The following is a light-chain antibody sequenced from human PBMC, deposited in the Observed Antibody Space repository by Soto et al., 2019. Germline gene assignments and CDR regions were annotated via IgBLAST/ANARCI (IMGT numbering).Light chain of an antibody. V-gene: IGLV2-14*01. Sequence: QSALTQPASVSGSPGQSITISCTGTSSDVGSYNYVSWYQQYPGKAPKLMIYDVSNRHSWVSYRFSGSTSGNTASLTISGLQADDEADYYCSSYTTSSTPVVFGGGTKLTVL. CDR3: SSYTTSSTPVV. CDR1: SSDVGSYNY. J-gene: IGLJ2*01. CDR2: DVS.